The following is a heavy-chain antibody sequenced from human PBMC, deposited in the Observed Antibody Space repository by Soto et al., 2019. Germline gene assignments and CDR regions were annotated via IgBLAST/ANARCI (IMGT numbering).Heavy chain of an antibody. J-gene: IGHJ4*02. CDR2: ISGSGGST. D-gene: IGHD1-7*01. CDR1: GFTFSSYA. CDR3: AKDKVSGWNYNPFDY. V-gene: IGHV3-23*01. Sequence: RGSLRLSCAASGFTFSSYAMSWVRQAPGKGLEWVSAISGSGGSTYYADSVKGRFTISRDNSKNTLYLQMNSLRAEDTAVYYCAKDKVSGWNYNPFDYWGQGTLVTVSS.